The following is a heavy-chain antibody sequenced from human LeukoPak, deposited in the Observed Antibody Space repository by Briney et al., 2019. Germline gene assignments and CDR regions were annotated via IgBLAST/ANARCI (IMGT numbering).Heavy chain of an antibody. CDR2: IIPIFGTA. V-gene: IGHV1-69*13. J-gene: IGHJ4*02. CDR3: ATGPYYYDSSD. CDR1: GGTFSSYA. D-gene: IGHD3-22*01. Sequence: WASVKVSCKASGGTFSSYAISWVRQAPGQGLEWMGGIIPIFGTANYAQKFQGRVTITADESTSTAYMELSSLRSEDTAVYYCATGPYYYDSSDWGQGTLVTVSS.